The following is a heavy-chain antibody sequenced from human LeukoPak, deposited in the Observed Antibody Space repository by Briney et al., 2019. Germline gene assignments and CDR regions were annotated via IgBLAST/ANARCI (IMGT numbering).Heavy chain of an antibody. J-gene: IGHJ5*02. CDR1: GFTFDDYT. Sequence: GGSLRLSCAASGFTFDDYTMHWVRHAPGKGLEWVSLISWDGGSTYYADSVKGRFTISRDDSKNTLYLQMNTLRAEDTAVYYCAKTGAVRFDPWGQGTLVTVSS. CDR3: AKTGAVRFDP. CDR2: ISWDGGST. D-gene: IGHD3-10*01. V-gene: IGHV3-43*01.